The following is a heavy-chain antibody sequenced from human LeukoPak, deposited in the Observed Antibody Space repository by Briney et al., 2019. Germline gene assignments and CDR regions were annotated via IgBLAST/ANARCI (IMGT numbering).Heavy chain of an antibody. Sequence: GGSLRLSCTASGLSLNSYAMSWVRQVPGKGLEWVSASSSSDDGKWYAESVRGRFTISRDNAKNSLYLQMNSLRAEDTAVYYCARVQRKYQLPRLNDYDYMDVWGKGTTVTISS. CDR2: SSSSDDGK. CDR3: ARVQRKYQLPRLNDYDYMDV. V-gene: IGHV3-23*01. D-gene: IGHD2-2*01. J-gene: IGHJ6*03. CDR1: GLSLNSYA.